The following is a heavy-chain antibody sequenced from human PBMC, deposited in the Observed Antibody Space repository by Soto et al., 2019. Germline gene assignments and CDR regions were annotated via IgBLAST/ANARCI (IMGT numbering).Heavy chain of an antibody. CDR3: TRSDWFDP. CDR2: IKSDGSDT. J-gene: IGHJ5*02. D-gene: IGHD2-21*01. CDR1: GFSFSGYW. V-gene: IGHV3-74*01. Sequence: EVQLVESGGGLVQTGGSLRLSCAASGFSFSGYWMHWVRHAPGKGLVWVSRIKSDGSDTYYADSVKGRFTVSRDNAKKTLYLQMNSLRAEDTAVYYCTRSDWFDPWGQGNLVIVSS.